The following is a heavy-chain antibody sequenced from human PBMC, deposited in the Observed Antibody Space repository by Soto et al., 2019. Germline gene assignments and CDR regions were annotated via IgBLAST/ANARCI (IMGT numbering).Heavy chain of an antibody. CDR1: GHTFSNAW. D-gene: IGHD1-1*01. V-gene: IGHV3-15*01. CDR2: IKSKTDGGTT. Sequence: EVQLVESGGDLVEPGGSLRLSCVTSGHTFSNAWMSWVRQAPGKGLEWVGRIKSKTDGGTTDYAAPVKGRFTISRDDSKRTLYLQMSSLETDDTAVYYCVTISRSSPWGCWGQGTLVTLSS. J-gene: IGHJ1*01. CDR3: VTISRSSPWGC.